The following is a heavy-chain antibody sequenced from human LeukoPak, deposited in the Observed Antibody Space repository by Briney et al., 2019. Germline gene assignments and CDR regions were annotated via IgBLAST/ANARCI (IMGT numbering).Heavy chain of an antibody. CDR2: IIPIFGTA. D-gene: IGHD3-22*01. V-gene: IGHV1-69*05. Sequence: SVKVSCKASGGTFSSYAISWVRQAPGQGLEWMGGIIPIFGTANYAQKFQGRVTITTDESTSTAYMELSSLRSEDTAVYYCATADEYYYDSSGYYYYLWGQGTLVTVSS. J-gene: IGHJ5*02. CDR1: GGTFSSYA. CDR3: ATADEYYYDSSGYYYYL.